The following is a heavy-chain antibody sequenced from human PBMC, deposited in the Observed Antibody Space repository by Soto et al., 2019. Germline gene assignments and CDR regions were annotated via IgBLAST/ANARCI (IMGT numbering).Heavy chain of an antibody. Sequence: QVHLVESGGGMVQPGRSLRLSCSASGFTFRSYGMHWLRQAPGKGLEWVAVVSYDGRNKYYADSVKGRFTISKDNFENTLSLEMNSLRAEDTAVYYCAKRFGGDSAGMDYYYGMDVWGQGTTVTVSS. CDR2: VSYDGRNK. CDR1: GFTFRSYG. J-gene: IGHJ6*02. D-gene: IGHD3-10*01. CDR3: AKRFGGDSAGMDYYYGMDV. V-gene: IGHV3-30*18.